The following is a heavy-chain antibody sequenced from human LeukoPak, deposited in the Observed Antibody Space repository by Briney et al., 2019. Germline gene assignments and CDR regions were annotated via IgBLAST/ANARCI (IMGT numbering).Heavy chain of an antibody. CDR1: GYTFTSYY. J-gene: IGHJ5*02. V-gene: IGHV1-46*01. Sequence: ASVKVSCKASGYTFTSYYMHWVRRAPGQGLEWMGIINPSGGSTSYAQKFQGRVTMTRDPSTSTVYIELSSLRSEDTAVYYCATARDDYIWGSYRYVSWFDPWGQGTLVTVSS. CDR3: ATARDDYIWGSYRYVSWFDP. D-gene: IGHD3-16*02. CDR2: INPSGGST.